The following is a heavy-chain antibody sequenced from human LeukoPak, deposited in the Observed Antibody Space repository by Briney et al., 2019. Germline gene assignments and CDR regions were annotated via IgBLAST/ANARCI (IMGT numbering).Heavy chain of an antibody. Sequence: PSETLSLTCTVSGVSMSSGGHYWSWIRQHPGKGLEWIGYIYYSGSTNYNPSLKSRVTISVDTSKNQISLKLSSVTAADTAVYYCARLNYPLEWRDNWFDPWGQGTLVTVSS. CDR3: ARLNYPLEWRDNWFDP. CDR1: GVSMSSGGHY. CDR2: IYYSGST. J-gene: IGHJ5*02. V-gene: IGHV4-61*08. D-gene: IGHD3-3*01.